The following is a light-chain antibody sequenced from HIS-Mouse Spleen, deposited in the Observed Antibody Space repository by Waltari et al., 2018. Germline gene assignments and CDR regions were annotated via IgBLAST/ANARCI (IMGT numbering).Light chain of an antibody. V-gene: IGKV1-8*01. J-gene: IGKJ2*01. CDR1: QGISSY. CDR2: AAS. Sequence: AIRMTQSPSSFSASTGDRVTITCRASQGISSYLAWYQQKPGKAPKLLIYAASTLQSGVQSRFSGSGSGTDFTLTISCLQSEDFATYYCQQYYSYPYTFGQGTKLEIK. CDR3: QQYYSYPYT.